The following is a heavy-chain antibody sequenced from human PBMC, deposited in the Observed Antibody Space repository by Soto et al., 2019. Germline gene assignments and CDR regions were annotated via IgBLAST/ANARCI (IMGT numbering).Heavy chain of an antibody. V-gene: IGHV4-61*01. CDR3: AKERITMVRGVIIYVGGFDP. D-gene: IGHD3-10*01. CDR2: IYYSGST. Sequence: SETLSLTCTVSSGSISSTIYSWSWIRQPPGKGLEWIGYIYYSGSTNYNPSLKSRVTISVDTSKNQFSLKLSSVTAADTAVYYCAKERITMVRGVIIYVGGFDPWGQGTLVTVSS. CDR1: SGSISSTIYS. J-gene: IGHJ5*02.